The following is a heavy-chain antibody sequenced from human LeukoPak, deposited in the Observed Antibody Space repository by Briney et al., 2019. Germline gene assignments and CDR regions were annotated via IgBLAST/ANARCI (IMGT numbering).Heavy chain of an antibody. CDR1: GGSISNCY. V-gene: IGHV4-59*01. Sequence: SGTLSHTCTVTGGSISNCYWSLIRQPPGKGVEWTGYIYYSGSTDYSPSLQSRVNMSLDTSKNQFPPNLNSVTAADTAVYYCARAVIIFGAAVAKGFDCWGQGTLVTVSS. J-gene: IGHJ4*02. CDR2: IYYSGST. D-gene: IGHD3-3*01. CDR3: ARAVIIFGAAVAKGFDC.